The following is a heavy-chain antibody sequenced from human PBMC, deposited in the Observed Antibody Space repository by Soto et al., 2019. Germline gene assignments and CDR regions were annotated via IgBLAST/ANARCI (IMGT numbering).Heavy chain of an antibody. D-gene: IGHD6-25*01. J-gene: IGHJ6*02. Sequence: AGPTLVNPTQTLTLTCTFSGFSLSTSGMCVSWIRQPPGKALEWLALIDWDDDKYYSTSLKTRLTISKDTSKNQVVLTMTNMDPVDTATYYCARTRRRLRPPYYYYYGMDVWGQGTTVTVSS. V-gene: IGHV2-70*01. CDR2: IDWDDDK. CDR3: ARTRRRLRPPYYYYYGMDV. CDR1: GFSLSTSGMC.